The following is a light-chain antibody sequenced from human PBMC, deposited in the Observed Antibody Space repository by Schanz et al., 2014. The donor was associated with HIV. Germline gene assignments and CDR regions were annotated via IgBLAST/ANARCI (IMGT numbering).Light chain of an antibody. CDR3: QQSYSATPYT. J-gene: IGKJ2*01. CDR1: QSISIS. CDR2: ATS. V-gene: IGKV1-39*01. Sequence: DIQMTQSPSSVSASVGDRVTITCRASQSISISLNWYQQKPGKAPRLLIYATSLLHTGVPSRFSGSGSGTHFTLTITSLQFDDFATYYCQQSYSATPYTFGQGTRLEIK.